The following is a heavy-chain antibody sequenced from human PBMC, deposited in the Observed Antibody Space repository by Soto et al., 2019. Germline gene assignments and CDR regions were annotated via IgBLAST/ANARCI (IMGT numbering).Heavy chain of an antibody. J-gene: IGHJ4*02. CDR2: IWYDGSNK. CDR1: GFTFSSYG. V-gene: IGHV3-33*01. CDR3: ARDSMVIGYSYGYSYFDY. D-gene: IGHD5-18*01. Sequence: GGSLRLSCAASGFTFSSYGMHWVRQAPGKGLEWVAVIWYDGSNKYYADSVKGRFTISRDNSKNTLYLQMNSLRAEDTAVYYCARDSMVIGYSYGYSYFDYWGQGTLVTVSS.